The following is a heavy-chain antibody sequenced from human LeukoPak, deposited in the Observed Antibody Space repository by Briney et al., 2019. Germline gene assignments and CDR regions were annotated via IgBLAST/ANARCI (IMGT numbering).Heavy chain of an antibody. V-gene: IGHV1-8*01. D-gene: IGHD6-19*01. J-gene: IGHJ4*02. Sequence: MNPNSGNTGYAQKFQGRVTMTRNTSISTAYMELSSLRSEDTAVYYCARGSFSSGWYIDFDYWGQGTLVTVSS. CDR3: ARGSFSSGWYIDFDY. CDR2: MNPNSGNT.